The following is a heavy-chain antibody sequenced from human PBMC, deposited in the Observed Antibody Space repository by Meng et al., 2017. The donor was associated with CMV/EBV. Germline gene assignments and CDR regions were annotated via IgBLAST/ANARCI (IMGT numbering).Heavy chain of an antibody. V-gene: IGHV4-34*01. CDR3: ARPNDSSGYRNAFDI. D-gene: IGHD3-22*01. Sequence: VELPQWGAGLLEPSETLSLTCAVYGGSFIGYYWSWIRQPPGKGLEWIGEINHSGSTNYNPALKSRVTISVDTSKNQFSLKLSSVTAADTAVYYCARPNDSSGYRNAFDIWGQGTMVTVSS. CDR1: GGSFIGYY. CDR2: INHSGST. J-gene: IGHJ3*02.